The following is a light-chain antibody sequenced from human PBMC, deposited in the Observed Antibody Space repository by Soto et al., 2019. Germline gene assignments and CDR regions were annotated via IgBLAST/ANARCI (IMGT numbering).Light chain of an antibody. CDR3: QQRSNWIT. Sequence: EIVLTQSPATLSLSPGERVTLSCRASQSVSSSLAWYQQKPGQAPRLLIYDTSNRAPGIPARFSGSSSGTDFTLTISSLEPEDFAIYYCQQRSNWITFGQGTRLEIE. CDR2: DTS. V-gene: IGKV3-11*01. CDR1: QSVSSS. J-gene: IGKJ5*01.